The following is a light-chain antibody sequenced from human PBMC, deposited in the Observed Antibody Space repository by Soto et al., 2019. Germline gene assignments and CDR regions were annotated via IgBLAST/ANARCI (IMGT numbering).Light chain of an antibody. J-gene: IGKJ4*01. Sequence: DIQMTQSPSSLSASVGDRVTITCRASQSISTYLNWYQQKPGKAPNLLIFAASTLQSGVPSRFSGSGSGTDFTLTIRSLQPEDFVTYYCQQSYPAPLTFGGRTKVEIK. V-gene: IGKV1-39*01. CDR3: QQSYPAPLT. CDR2: AAS. CDR1: QSISTY.